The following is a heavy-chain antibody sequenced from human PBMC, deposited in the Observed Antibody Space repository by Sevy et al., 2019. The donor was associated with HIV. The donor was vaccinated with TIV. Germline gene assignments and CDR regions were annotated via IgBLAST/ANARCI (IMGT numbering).Heavy chain of an antibody. CDR1: GFTVSSNH. CDR2: IYTGDTT. Sequence: GGSLRLSCVASGFTVSSNHMNWVRQAPGKGLEWVSVIYTGDTTDYIDSVKGLFTISRDNSKNTVYLQMNNLRAEDTAVYYCARAIVTYYYAGDYYTSGYGMDVWGQGTTVTVSS. D-gene: IGHD3-10*01. V-gene: IGHV3-53*01. J-gene: IGHJ6*02. CDR3: ARAIVTYYYAGDYYTSGYGMDV.